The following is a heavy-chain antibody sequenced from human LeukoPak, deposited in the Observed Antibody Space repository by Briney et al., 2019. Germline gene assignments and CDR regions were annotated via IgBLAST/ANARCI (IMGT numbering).Heavy chain of an antibody. CDR2: IRSKAYGGTT. CDR1: GLTFGDYT. J-gene: IGHJ5*02. Sequence: GGSLRLSCTASGLTFGDYTMSWFRQAPGKGLEWVGFIRSKAYGGTTEYDASVKGRFTISRDDSKSTAYLQMNSLKPQDTAVYYCSSGAAAINWFDPWGQGTLVTVSS. CDR3: SSGAAAINWFDP. V-gene: IGHV3-49*03. D-gene: IGHD2-2*02.